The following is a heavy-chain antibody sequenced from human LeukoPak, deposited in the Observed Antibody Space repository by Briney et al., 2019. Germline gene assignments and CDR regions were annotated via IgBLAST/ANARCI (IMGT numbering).Heavy chain of an antibody. CDR3: ARGAAARRTYYFDY. D-gene: IGHD6-13*01. Sequence: GGSLRLSCAASGFTFSSYSMSWVRQAPGKGLEWVSSISSSSSYIYYADSVKGRFTISRDNAKNSLYLQMNSLRAEDTAVYYCARGAAARRTYYFDYWGQGTLVTVSS. CDR2: ISSSSSYI. CDR1: GFTFSSYS. J-gene: IGHJ4*02. V-gene: IGHV3-21*01.